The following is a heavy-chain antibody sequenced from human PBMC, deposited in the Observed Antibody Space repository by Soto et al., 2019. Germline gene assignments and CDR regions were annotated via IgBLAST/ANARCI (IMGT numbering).Heavy chain of an antibody. J-gene: IGHJ6*02. CDR2: ISSSSSYI. Sequence: EVQLVESGGGLVKPGGSLRLYCAASGFTFSSYSMNWVRQSPGKGLEWVSSISSSSSYIYYADSVKGRFTIYRDNAKNSLYRELNSLRGEETAVYHCARDLHCSGGSCTSDGYYYYYGMDVWGQGTTVTVSS. V-gene: IGHV3-21*06. D-gene: IGHD2-15*01. CDR1: GFTFSSYS. CDR3: ARDLHCSGGSCTSDGYYYYYGMDV.